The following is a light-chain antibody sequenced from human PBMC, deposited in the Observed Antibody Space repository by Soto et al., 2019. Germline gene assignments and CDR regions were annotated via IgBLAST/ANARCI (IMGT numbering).Light chain of an antibody. CDR2: GAS. Sequence: EIMLTQSPGTLSLTPGERATLSCRASQSVSSSYLAWYQQKPGQAPRLLIYGASSRATGIPDRFTGSGSGTDFTLTISRLEPEDFAVFYCHQYGSSPQTFGQGTKVDNK. J-gene: IGKJ1*01. CDR3: HQYGSSPQT. CDR1: QSVSSSY. V-gene: IGKV3-20*01.